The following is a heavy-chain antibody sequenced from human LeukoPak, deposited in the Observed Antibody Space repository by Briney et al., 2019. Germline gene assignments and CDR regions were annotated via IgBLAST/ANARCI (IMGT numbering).Heavy chain of an antibody. CDR1: GDSVSSNSAA. V-gene: IGHV6-1*01. D-gene: IGHD3-10*01. CDR3: AKGRWALFDC. Sequence: SQTLSLTCDISGDSVSSNSAAWNWIRQSPSRGLEWLGRTYYRSKWYNDYAVSLKSRMTINADTSKNQFSLQLNSVTPEDTAVYYCAKGRWALFDCWGQGTLVIVSS. J-gene: IGHJ5*01. CDR2: TYYRSKWYN.